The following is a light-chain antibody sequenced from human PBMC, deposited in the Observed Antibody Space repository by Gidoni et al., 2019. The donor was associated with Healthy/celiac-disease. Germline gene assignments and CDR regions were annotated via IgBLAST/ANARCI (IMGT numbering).Light chain of an antibody. CDR1: SSNIENNY. V-gene: IGLV1-51*01. CDR3: GTWDSSLSAGV. Sequence: QSVLTQPPSVSAAPGQKVTISCSGSSSNIENNYVSWYQQLQGTAPKLLIYYNNKRPSGIPDRFSGSKSGTSATLGITGLQTGYEADYYCGTWDSSLSAGVFGGGTKLTVL. J-gene: IGLJ3*02. CDR2: YNN.